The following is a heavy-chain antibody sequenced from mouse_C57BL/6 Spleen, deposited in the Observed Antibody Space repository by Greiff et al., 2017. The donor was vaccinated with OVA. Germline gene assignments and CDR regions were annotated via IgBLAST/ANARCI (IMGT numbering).Heavy chain of an antibody. CDR3: ARLYYDYLYYAMDY. Sequence: QVHVKQPGAELVRPGSSVKLSCKASGYTFTSYWMDWVKQRPGQGLEWIGNIYPSDSETHYNQKFKDKATLTVDKSSSTAYMQLSSLTSEDSAVYYCARLYYDYLYYAMDYWGQGTSVTVSS. CDR2: IYPSDSET. D-gene: IGHD2-4*01. V-gene: IGHV1-61*01. J-gene: IGHJ4*01. CDR1: GYTFTSYW.